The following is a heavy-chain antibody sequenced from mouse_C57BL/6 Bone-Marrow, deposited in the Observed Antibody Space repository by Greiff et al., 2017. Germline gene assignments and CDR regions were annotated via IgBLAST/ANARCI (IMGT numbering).Heavy chain of an antibody. CDR3: ARDAGYYGSRGAMDY. D-gene: IGHD1-1*01. J-gene: IGHJ4*01. CDR1: GFTFSDFY. V-gene: IGHV7-1*01. Sequence: EVQLVESGGGLVQSGRSLRLSCATSGFTFSDFYMEWVRQAPGKGLEWIAASRNKANDYTTEYSASVKGRFIVSRDTSQSILYLQMNALRAEDTAIYYCARDAGYYGSRGAMDYWGQGTLVTVSS. CDR2: SRNKANDYTT.